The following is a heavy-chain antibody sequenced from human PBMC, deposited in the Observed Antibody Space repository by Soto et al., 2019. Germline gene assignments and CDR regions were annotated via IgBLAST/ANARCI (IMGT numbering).Heavy chain of an antibody. D-gene: IGHD2-8*01. CDR3: AKRAPGYCTNGVCYFDY. Sequence: GESLRLSCAASGFTFSSYAMSWVRQAPGKGLEWVSAISGSGGSTYYADSVKGRFTISRDNSKNTLYLQMNSLRAEDTAVYYCAKRAPGYCTNGVCYFDYWGQGTLVTVSS. CDR2: ISGSGGST. CDR1: GFTFSSYA. J-gene: IGHJ4*02. V-gene: IGHV3-23*01.